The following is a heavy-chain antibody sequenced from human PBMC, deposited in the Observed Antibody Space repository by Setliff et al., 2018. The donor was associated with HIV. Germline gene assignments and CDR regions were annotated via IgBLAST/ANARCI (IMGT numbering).Heavy chain of an antibody. V-gene: IGHV4-4*02. Sequence: PSETLSLTCAVSGDSISSHDWWSWVRQPPGKGLEWIGEIHHSGSTNYDPSLKSRVTILVDKSKNQFSLKLSSVTAADTAVYYCARLTTTYYYDSSAYYHPVWGQGTLVTVSS. J-gene: IGHJ4*02. D-gene: IGHD3-22*01. CDR3: ARLTTTYYYDSSAYYHPV. CDR1: GDSISSHDW. CDR2: IHHSGST.